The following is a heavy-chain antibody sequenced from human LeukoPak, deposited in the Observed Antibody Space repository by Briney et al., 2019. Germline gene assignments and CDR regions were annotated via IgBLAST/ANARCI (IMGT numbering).Heavy chain of an antibody. CDR1: GGSISSYY. V-gene: IGHV4-59*01. D-gene: IGHD3-16*02. CDR3: ARLYYDYVWGSYRPDYFDY. Sequence: SETLSLTCTVSGGSISSYYWSWIRQPPGKGLEWIGYIYYSGSTNYNPSLKSRVTISVDTSKNQFSLKLSSVTAADTAVYYCARLYYDYVWGSYRPDYFDYWGQGTLVTFPS. J-gene: IGHJ4*02. CDR2: IYYSGST.